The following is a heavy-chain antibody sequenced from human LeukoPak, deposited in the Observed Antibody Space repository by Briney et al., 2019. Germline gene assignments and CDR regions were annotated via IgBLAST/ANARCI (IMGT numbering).Heavy chain of an antibody. CDR1: GGSTSSTSYY. CDR2: IYYSGNT. V-gene: IGHV4-39*07. CDR3: ARGSSYGGKNYYYYYCMDV. Sequence: PSETLSLTCTVSGGSTSSTSYYWGWIRQPPGKGLEWIWSIYYSGNTYYNPSLKSRVTISVDTPKNQFSLKLSSVTAADTAVYYCARGSSYGGKNYYYYYCMDVWGKGTTVTVSS. D-gene: IGHD4-23*01. J-gene: IGHJ6*03.